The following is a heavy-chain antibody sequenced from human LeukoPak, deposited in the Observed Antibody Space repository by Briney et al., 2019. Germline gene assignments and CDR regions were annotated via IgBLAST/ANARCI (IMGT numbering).Heavy chain of an antibody. CDR3: ARFGVNYDMDV. V-gene: IGHV4-59*01. CDR2: IYYTGSA. CDR1: GGSISGFY. Sequence: SETPSLTCTVSGGSISGFYWTWIRQPPGKGLEWIGQIYYTGSADYNPSLKSRITISVDTSKNQISLMVRSVTAADTAVYHCARFGVNYDMDVWGQGTTVTVSS. J-gene: IGHJ6*02. D-gene: IGHD3-16*01.